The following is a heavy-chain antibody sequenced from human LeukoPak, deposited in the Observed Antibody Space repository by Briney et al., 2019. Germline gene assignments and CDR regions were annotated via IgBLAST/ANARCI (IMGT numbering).Heavy chain of an antibody. CDR3: ARGVYTAMVPFLNWFDP. J-gene: IGHJ5*02. V-gene: IGHV3-30-3*01. CDR2: ISYDGSNK. CDR1: GFTFSSYA. D-gene: IGHD5-18*01. Sequence: GRSLRLFCAASGFTFSSYAMHWVRQAPGKGLEWVAVISYDGSNKYYADSVKGRFTISRDNSKNTLYLQMNSLRAEDTAVYYCARGVYTAMVPFLNWFDPWGQGTLVTVSS.